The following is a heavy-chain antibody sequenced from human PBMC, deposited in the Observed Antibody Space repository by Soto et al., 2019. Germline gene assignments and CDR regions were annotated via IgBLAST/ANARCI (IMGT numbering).Heavy chain of an antibody. CDR1: GYTFTSYY. CDR2: INPSGGST. Sequence: ASVKVSCKASGYTFTSYYMHWVRQAPGQGPEWMGIINPSGGSTTYAQKSQGRVTMTGDTSTSTVYMELSSLRSEDTAVYYCARDRRDGYALYYFDYWGQGTLVTVSS. CDR3: ARDRRDGYALYYFDY. V-gene: IGHV1-46*01. D-gene: IGHD5-12*01. J-gene: IGHJ4*02.